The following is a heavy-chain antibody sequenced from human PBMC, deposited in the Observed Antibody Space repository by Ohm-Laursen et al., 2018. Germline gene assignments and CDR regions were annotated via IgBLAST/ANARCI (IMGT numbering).Heavy chain of an antibody. Sequence: GSLRLSCSASGFTVSGNYMSWVRQAPGKGLEWVSVIYSDGGTYFSDSVKGRFTISRDNSKNTLNLQMNSLRAEDAAVYYCARDLGDYSDFWGQGTLVTVSS. CDR1: GFTVSGNY. V-gene: IGHV3-53*01. CDR2: IYSDGGT. CDR3: ARDLGDYSDF. J-gene: IGHJ4*02. D-gene: IGHD3-16*01.